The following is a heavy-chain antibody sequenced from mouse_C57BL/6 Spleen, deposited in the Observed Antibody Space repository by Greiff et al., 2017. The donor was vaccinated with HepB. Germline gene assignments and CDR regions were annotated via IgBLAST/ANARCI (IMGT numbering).Heavy chain of an antibody. Sequence: EVQGVESGGGLVKPGGSLKLSCAASGFTFSSYAMSWVRQTPEKRLEWVATISDGGSYTYYPDNVKGRFTISRDNAKNNLYLQMSHLKSEDTAMYYCASLLLRYWYFDVWGTGTTVTVSS. CDR2: ISDGGSYT. V-gene: IGHV5-4*01. CDR3: ASLLLRYWYFDV. J-gene: IGHJ1*03. D-gene: IGHD1-1*01. CDR1: GFTFSSYA.